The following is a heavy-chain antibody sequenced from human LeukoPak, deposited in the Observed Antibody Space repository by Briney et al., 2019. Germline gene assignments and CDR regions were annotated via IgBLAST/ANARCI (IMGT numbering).Heavy chain of an antibody. Sequence: SETLPLTCTVSGGSISTSNYYRGWIRQPPGKGLEWIGNIFYSGSTYYSPSLKSRVTISLDTSRNQFSLKLTSVTAADTAVYYCAKSNGYGLVDIWGRGTMVTVSS. CDR3: AKSNGYGLVDI. CDR1: GGSISTSNYY. J-gene: IGHJ3*02. V-gene: IGHV4-39*07. CDR2: IFYSGST. D-gene: IGHD3-10*01.